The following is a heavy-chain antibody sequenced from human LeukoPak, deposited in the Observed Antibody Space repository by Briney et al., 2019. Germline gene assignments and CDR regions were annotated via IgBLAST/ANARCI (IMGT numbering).Heavy chain of an antibody. CDR2: TRSDGNDK. V-gene: IGHV3-30*02. J-gene: IGHJ4*02. Sequence: PGGSLRLSCVASGFAFSNYGMHWVRQAPGKGLEWVAFTRSDGNDKYYADSVKGRFTISRDNSKNMLYLQMNSLRAEDAAVYYCAGDFDYWGQGTLVTVSS. CDR3: AGDFDY. CDR1: GFAFSNYG.